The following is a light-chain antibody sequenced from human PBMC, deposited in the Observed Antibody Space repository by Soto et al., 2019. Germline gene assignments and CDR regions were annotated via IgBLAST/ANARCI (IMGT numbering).Light chain of an antibody. CDR3: SSYTRSSTSYV. Sequence: SVLTQPASVAGSPGQSITISCTGTSSDVGGYNYVSWYQQHPGKAPKLMIYEVSNRPSRVSNRFSGSKSGNTASLTISGLQAEDEADYYCSSYTRSSTSYVFGTGTKVNV. CDR1: SSDVGGYNY. CDR2: EVS. V-gene: IGLV2-14*01. J-gene: IGLJ1*01.